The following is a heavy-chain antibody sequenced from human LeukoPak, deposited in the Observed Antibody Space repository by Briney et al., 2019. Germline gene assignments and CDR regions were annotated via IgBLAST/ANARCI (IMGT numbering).Heavy chain of an antibody. Sequence: SETLSLTCTISGGSISSGSYYWSWIRQPAGKGLEWIGRIYTSGSTNYNPSLKSRVTISVDTSKNQFSLKLSSVTAADTAVYYCARGLLYSSGWYWFDPWGQGTLVIVSS. J-gene: IGHJ5*02. CDR1: GGSISSGSYY. D-gene: IGHD6-19*01. CDR2: IYTSGST. CDR3: ARGLLYSSGWYWFDP. V-gene: IGHV4-61*02.